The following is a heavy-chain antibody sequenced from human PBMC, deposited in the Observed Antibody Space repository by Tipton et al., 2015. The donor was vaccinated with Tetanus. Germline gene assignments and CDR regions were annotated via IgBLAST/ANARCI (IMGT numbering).Heavy chain of an antibody. CDR2: IYYSGNT. V-gene: IGHV4-59*01. J-gene: IGHJ5*02. CDR3: ARDLRRYQQNNWFGP. Sequence: LRLSCTVSGDSISFYYWSWIRQPPGKGLEWIGYIYYSGNTKYNPSLKSRVTMSVDTSKNQLFLNLTSVTPADTAVYYCARDLRRYQQNNWFGPWGQGTLVTVSS. D-gene: IGHD2-2*01. CDR1: GDSISFYY.